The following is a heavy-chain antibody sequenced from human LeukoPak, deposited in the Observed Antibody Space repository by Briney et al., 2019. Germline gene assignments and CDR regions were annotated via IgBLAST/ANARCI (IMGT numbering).Heavy chain of an antibody. V-gene: IGHV3-48*04. J-gene: IGHJ4*02. CDR2: ISSSSSTI. Sequence: GGSLRLSCAASGFIFSSYSMNWVRQAPGKGLEWVSYISSSSSTIYYADSVKGRFTISRDNAKNSLYLQMNSLRAEDTAVYYCARGSVNFDWLRLPPDYWGQGTLVTVSS. CDR3: ARGSVNFDWLRLPPDY. CDR1: GFIFSSYS. D-gene: IGHD3-9*01.